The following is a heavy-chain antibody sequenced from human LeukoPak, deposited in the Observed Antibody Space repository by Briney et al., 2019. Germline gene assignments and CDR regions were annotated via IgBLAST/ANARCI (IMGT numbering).Heavy chain of an antibody. Sequence: SETLSLTCTVSGGSISSSNYYWGWIRQPPGKGLEWIGNIYYSGRTYYNPSLRSRVTISVDTSKNQFSLKLTSVTAADTAVYYCARVDYYDSSGYFVSGPNFDPWGQGTLVTVSS. J-gene: IGHJ5*02. CDR2: IYYSGRT. D-gene: IGHD3-22*01. V-gene: IGHV4-39*07. CDR1: GGSISSSNYY. CDR3: ARVDYYDSSGYFVSGPNFDP.